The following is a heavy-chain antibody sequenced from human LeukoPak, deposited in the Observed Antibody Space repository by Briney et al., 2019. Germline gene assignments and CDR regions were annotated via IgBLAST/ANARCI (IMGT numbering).Heavy chain of an antibody. J-gene: IGHJ3*02. CDR3: ARYCSSTSCFFDAFDI. CDR2: IYYSGST. D-gene: IGHD2-2*01. CDR1: GGSISSGDYY. Sequence: SQTLSLTFCVPGGSISSGDYYWSWIRQPPGKGLEWIGYIYYSGSTYYHPSLKSRVTISVDTSKNQFSLKLSSVTAADTAVYYCARYCSSTSCFFDAFDIWGQGTVVTVSS. V-gene: IGHV4-30-4*08.